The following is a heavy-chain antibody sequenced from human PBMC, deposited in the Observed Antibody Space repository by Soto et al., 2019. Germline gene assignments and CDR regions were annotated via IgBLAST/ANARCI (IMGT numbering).Heavy chain of an antibody. CDR3: ARDGPVGYYDILTGYYPSDYFDY. V-gene: IGHV3-74*01. CDR1: GFKFSSYG. J-gene: IGHJ4*02. Sequence: GGSLRLSCAASGFKFSSYGMHWVRQAPGKGLVWVSRINSDGSSTSYADSVKGRFTISRDNAKNTLYLQMNSLRAEDTAVYYCARDGPVGYYDILTGYYPSDYFDYWGQGTLVTVSS. D-gene: IGHD3-9*01. CDR2: INSDGSST.